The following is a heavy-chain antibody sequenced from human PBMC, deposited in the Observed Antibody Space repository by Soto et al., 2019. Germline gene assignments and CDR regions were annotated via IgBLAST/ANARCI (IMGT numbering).Heavy chain of an antibody. J-gene: IGHJ4*02. Sequence: QVQLVQSGAEVKKPGASVKVSCKASGYTFTSYDINWVRHATGQGLEWMGWMNPNSGNTGYAQKFQGRVTMTRNTSISTAYMELSSLRSEDTAVDYCARGKRKVGASRPFDYWGQGTLVTVSS. D-gene: IGHD1-26*01. CDR3: ARGKRKVGASRPFDY. CDR2: MNPNSGNT. V-gene: IGHV1-8*01. CDR1: GYTFTSYD.